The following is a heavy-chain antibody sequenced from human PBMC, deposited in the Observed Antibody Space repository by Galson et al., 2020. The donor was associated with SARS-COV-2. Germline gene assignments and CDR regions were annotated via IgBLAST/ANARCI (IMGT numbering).Heavy chain of an antibody. J-gene: IGHJ5*02. Sequence: ASVKVSCKVSGYTLTELSMPWVRQAPGKGLEWMGGFDPEDGETIYAQKFQGRVTMTEDTSTDTAYMELSSLRSEDTAVYYCATSPPIVVVPAARGPPWFDPWGQGTLVTVSS. V-gene: IGHV1-24*01. D-gene: IGHD2-2*01. CDR2: FDPEDGET. CDR3: ATSPPIVVVPAARGPPWFDP. CDR1: GYTLTELS.